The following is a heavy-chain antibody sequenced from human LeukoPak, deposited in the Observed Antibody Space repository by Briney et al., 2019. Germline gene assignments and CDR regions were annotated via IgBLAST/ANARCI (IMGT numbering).Heavy chain of an antibody. CDR1: GFTIRDSY. CDR3: AKGKGDY. V-gene: IGHV3-23*01. J-gene: IGHJ4*02. CDR2: ISGSGGST. Sequence: GGSLRLSCAASGFTIRDSYMTWIRQAPGKGLEWVSAISGSGGSTYYADSVKGRFTISRDNSKNTLYLQMNSLRAEDTAVYYCAKGKGDYWGQGTLVTVSS.